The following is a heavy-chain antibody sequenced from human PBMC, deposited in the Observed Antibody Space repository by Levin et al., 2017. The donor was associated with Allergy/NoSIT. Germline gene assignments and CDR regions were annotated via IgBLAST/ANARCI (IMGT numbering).Heavy chain of an antibody. CDR3: ATIGAYYYGMDV. D-gene: IGHD3-3*01. CDR2: IYYTGIA. CDR1: GGSISSSSYY. J-gene: IGHJ6*02. Sequence: SQTLSLPFTVSGGSISSSSYYWGWIRQPPGKGLEWIGSIYYTGIAYYNPSLKSRVTISVDTSKNHFSLKLTSVTAADTAVYYCATIGAYYYGMDVWGQGTTVTVSS. V-gene: IGHV4-39*02.